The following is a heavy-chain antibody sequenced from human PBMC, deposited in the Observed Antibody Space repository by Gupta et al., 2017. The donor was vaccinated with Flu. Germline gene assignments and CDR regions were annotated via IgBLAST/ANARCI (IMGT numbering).Heavy chain of an antibody. J-gene: IGHJ5*02. D-gene: IGHD3-3*01. CDR2: INGDGRSR. V-gene: IGHV3-74*01. CDR3: ARFIGGEDL. CDR1: GFSFSSYG. Sequence: EVQLVESGGDLVQPGGSLRLSCAASGFSFSSYGIHWVRQAPGKGLEWVSRINGDGRSRNTADSVKGRFTTARYKDKNKLYLHKTRLRDEDTAFEVGARFIGGEDLWGHGTLVTVSS.